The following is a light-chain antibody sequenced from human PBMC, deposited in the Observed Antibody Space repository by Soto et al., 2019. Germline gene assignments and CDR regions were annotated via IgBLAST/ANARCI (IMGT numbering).Light chain of an antibody. CDR2: RAS. J-gene: IGKJ4*01. CDR1: QSVLYSSSSENY. Sequence: DIVMTQSPDSLAVSLGERATINCKSSQSVLYSSSSENYLAWYQQKPGQPPKLLIYRASTRESGVPDRFSGSGSGTDFTLTIRSLQAEDVAVYYCQYDYSLCLTFGGGTKADSK. V-gene: IGKV4-1*01. CDR3: QYDYSLCLT.